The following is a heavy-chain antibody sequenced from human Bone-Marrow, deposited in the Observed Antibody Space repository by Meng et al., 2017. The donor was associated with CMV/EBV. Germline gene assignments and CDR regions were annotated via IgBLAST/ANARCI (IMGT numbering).Heavy chain of an antibody. CDR3: ARDPSRSGSYGEYFQH. Sequence: GGSLRLSCAASGFTFSSYWMHWVRQAPGKGLVWVSRIVSDGISTTYADSVKGRFTISRDNAKKTLYLQMNSLRAEDTAVYYCARDPSRSGSYGEYFQHWGQGTLVTVSS. CDR2: IVSDGIST. D-gene: IGHD1-26*01. CDR1: GFTFSSYW. V-gene: IGHV3-74*01. J-gene: IGHJ1*01.